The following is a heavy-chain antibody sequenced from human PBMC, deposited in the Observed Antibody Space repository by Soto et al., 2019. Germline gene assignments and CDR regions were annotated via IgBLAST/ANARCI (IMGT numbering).Heavy chain of an antibody. Sequence: GGSLRLTCAASGFTFSSYAMSWVRQAPGRGLECVSSISGSGGSTYYADSVKGRFTISRDNSKNTLYLQMISLTAEDTAIYYCTKGPPPPYSSTWYYFDYWGQGTLVTVSS. CDR2: ISGSGGST. J-gene: IGHJ4*02. V-gene: IGHV3-23*01. CDR3: TKGPPPPYSSTWYYFDY. CDR1: GFTFSSYA. D-gene: IGHD6-13*01.